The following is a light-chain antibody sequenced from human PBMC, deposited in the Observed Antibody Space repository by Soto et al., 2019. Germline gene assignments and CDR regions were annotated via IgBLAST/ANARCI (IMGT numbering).Light chain of an antibody. V-gene: IGLV2-14*01. CDR2: DVS. CDR1: RSDGGGYKY. CDR3: SSYTSSSTIVV. Sequence: QSALTQPASVSGSPGQSTTISCTGTRSDGGGYKYVSWYQQHPGKAPRLMIYDVSNRPSGVSTRFSGSKSGNTASLTVSGLQAEDEADYYCSSYTSSSTIVVFGGGTKLTVL. J-gene: IGLJ2*01.